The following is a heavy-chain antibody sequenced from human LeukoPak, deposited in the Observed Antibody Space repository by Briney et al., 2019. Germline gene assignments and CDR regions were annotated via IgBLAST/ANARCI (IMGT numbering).Heavy chain of an antibody. D-gene: IGHD6-6*01. J-gene: IGHJ4*02. CDR3: ARTGGTSSSFFDY. V-gene: IGHV4-39*01. CDR1: GGSISY. CDR2: IYYTGST. Sequence: SETLSLTCTVSGGSISYWGWIRQPPGKGLEWVGTIYYTGSTYYNPSLKSRLTISVDTSKGQVSLQVSSVTAADTAVYYCARTGGTSSSFFDYWGQGTLVTVSS.